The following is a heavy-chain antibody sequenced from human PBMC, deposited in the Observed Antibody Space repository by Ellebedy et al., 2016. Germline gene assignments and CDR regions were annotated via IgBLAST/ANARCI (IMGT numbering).Heavy chain of an antibody. J-gene: IGHJ3*01. CDR2: ISDDGYDE. CDR3: VTRHNAAYDL. D-gene: IGHD1-14*01. CDR1: GFTFSRYG. Sequence: GGSLRLXCAASGFTFSRYGFHWVRQAPGKGLEWAALISDDGYDEFYSDSVRGRFTISRDNSRKTLFLQMSGLGAEDTAVYYCVTRHNAAYDLWGQGTTVTVSS. V-gene: IGHV3-33*08.